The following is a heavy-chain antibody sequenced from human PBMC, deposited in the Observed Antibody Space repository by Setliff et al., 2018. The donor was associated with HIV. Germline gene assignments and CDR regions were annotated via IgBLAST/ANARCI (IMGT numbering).Heavy chain of an antibody. J-gene: IGHJ5*02. Sequence: GGSLRLSCAASGFTFSSYAMSWVRQAPGKGLEWVSVISGSGGTTYYADSVRGRFTISRDNSKNTVFLQMNSLRGEDTAVYYCAALKGYSYGRGCFDPWGQGTLVTVSS. CDR1: GFTFSSYA. CDR2: ISGSGGTT. V-gene: IGHV3-23*01. D-gene: IGHD5-18*01. CDR3: AALKGYSYGRGCFDP.